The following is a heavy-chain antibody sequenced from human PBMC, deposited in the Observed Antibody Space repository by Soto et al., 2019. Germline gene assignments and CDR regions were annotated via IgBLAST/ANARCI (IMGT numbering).Heavy chain of an antibody. CDR2: VIPIYGTQ. Sequence: QVQLVQSGAEVKQPGSSVNVSCKASRGALSSYAITWVRQAPGQGLDWMGRVIPIYGTQNYAKKFQGRLSRTVDASKSTAYLELSGLRSENTAVYFGACAGSREINRGAFDLWGQGTMVTVSS. V-gene: IGHV1-69*18. CDR1: RGALSSYA. J-gene: IGHJ3*01. CDR3: ACAGSREINRGAFDL.